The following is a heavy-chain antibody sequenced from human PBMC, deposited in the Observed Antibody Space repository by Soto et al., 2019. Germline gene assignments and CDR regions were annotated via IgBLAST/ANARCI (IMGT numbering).Heavy chain of an antibody. CDR3: ARGRRTLGYCSGGSCYTHDY. D-gene: IGHD2-15*01. CDR1: GGSFSGYY. V-gene: IGHV4-34*01. CDR2: INHSGST. Sequence: PSETLSLTXAVYGGSFSGYYWSWIRQPPGKGLEWIGEINHSGSTNYNPSLKSRVTISVDTSKNQFSLKLSSVTAADTAVYYCARGRRTLGYCSGGSCYTHDYWGQGTLVTVSS. J-gene: IGHJ4*02.